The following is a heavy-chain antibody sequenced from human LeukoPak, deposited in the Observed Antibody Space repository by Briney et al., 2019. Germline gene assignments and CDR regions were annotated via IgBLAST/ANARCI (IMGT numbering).Heavy chain of an antibody. D-gene: IGHD3-10*01. J-gene: IGHJ6*03. CDR1: GFTFTSYW. V-gene: IGHV3-7*01. CDR2: IKQDGSVK. CDR3: ARANYGSGSSGYYSYYMDV. Sequence: PGGSLRLSCVVSGFTFTSYWMSWVRLAPGKGLEWVANIKQDGSVKYYVDSVRGRFTISRDNAKNSLYPQMNSLRAEDTAVYYCARANYGSGSSGYYSYYMDVWGKGTTVTVSS.